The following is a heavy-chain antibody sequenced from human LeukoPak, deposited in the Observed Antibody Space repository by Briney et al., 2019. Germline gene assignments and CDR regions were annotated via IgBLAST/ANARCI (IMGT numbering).Heavy chain of an antibody. V-gene: IGHV4-59*08. CDR2: IFYSGTT. Sequence: SETLSLTCTVSGGSVSGYYWSWIRRPPGRGLAWIGYIFYSGTTLYSPSLKSRVTMSVDTSENQFSLKLSSVTAADTAVYYCARHDVVPVIRRGFDFWGQGILVTVSS. CDR1: GGSVSGYY. CDR3: ARHDVVPVIRRGFDF. D-gene: IGHD2-21*02. J-gene: IGHJ4*02.